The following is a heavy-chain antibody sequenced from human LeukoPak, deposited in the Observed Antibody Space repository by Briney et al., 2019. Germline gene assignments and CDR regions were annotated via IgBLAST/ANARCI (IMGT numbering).Heavy chain of an antibody. V-gene: IGHV3-33*01. CDR3: VTDNYGMDV. CDR2: IWYDGSNK. Sequence: QPGRSLRLSCAASGFTFSSYGMHWVRQAPGKGLEWVAVIWYDGSNKYYADSVKGRFTISRDNSENTLFLQMSSLRAEDTAVYSCVTDNYGMDVWGKGTTVTVSS. J-gene: IGHJ6*04. CDR1: GFTFSSYG.